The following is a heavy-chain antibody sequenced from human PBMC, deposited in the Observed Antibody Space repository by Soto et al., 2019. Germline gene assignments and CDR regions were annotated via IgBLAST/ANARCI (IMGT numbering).Heavy chain of an antibody. CDR1: GFNITNNY. Sequence: EVQLVESRGGLIQPGGSLRLSCGVSGFNITNNYMSWVRQAPGKGLEWVSVIYRGFSTHYADSVRGRFTISRDNSKNTVYLQMNSLRAEDTAVYYCARDRSDSSRADSFDIWGQGTMVTVSS. CDR2: IYRGFST. V-gene: IGHV3-53*01. D-gene: IGHD6-25*01. CDR3: ARDRSDSSRADSFDI. J-gene: IGHJ3*02.